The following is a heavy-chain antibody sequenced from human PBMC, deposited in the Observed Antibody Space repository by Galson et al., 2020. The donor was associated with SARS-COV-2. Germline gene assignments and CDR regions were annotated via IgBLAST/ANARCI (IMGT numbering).Heavy chain of an antibody. J-gene: IGHJ4*02. CDR3: ARQKTKRYYFDF. CDR1: GYSISTTNY. V-gene: IGHV4-38-2*02. Sequence: SETLSLTCTVSGYSISTTNYWGWVRQPPGKGLEWIAESNDSGLTNYNPSLQSRVTISVDTSKSQFSLRLASVTAADTAVYYCARQKTKRYYFDFWGQGALVTVSS. CDR2: SNDSGLT. D-gene: IGHD1-1*01.